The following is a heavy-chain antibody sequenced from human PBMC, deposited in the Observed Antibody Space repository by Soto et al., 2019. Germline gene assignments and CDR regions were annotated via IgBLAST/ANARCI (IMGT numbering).Heavy chain of an antibody. J-gene: IGHJ4*02. CDR3: ARGYYYDSSGSDFDY. D-gene: IGHD3-22*01. CDR2: IYTSGST. V-gene: IGHV4-4*07. CDR1: GGSISSYY. Sequence: SETLSLTCTVSGGSISSYYWSWIRQPAGKGLEWIGRIYTSGSTNYNPSLKSRVTMSVDTSKNQFSLKLSSVTAADTAVYYCARGYYYDSSGSDFDYWGQGTLVTVSS.